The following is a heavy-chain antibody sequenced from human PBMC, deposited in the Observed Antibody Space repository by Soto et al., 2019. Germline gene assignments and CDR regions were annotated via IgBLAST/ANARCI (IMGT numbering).Heavy chain of an antibody. V-gene: IGHV4-59*01. D-gene: IGHD6-19*01. CDR3: ARTKGQWLDYAFDI. CDR1: GGSISSYY. J-gene: IGHJ3*02. Sequence: TLSLTCTVSGGSISSYYWSWIRQPPGKGLEWIGYIYYSGSTNYNPSLKSRVTISVDTSKNQFSLKLSSLTTADTAVYYCARTKGQWLDYAFDIWGQGTMVTVSS. CDR2: IYYSGST.